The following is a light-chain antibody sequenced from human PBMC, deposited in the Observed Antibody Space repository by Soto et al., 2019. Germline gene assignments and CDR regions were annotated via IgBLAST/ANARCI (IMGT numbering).Light chain of an antibody. CDR3: QYYNNYCWT. Sequence: DIPLTQSPSTLSASVGDRVTITCRASQSIRRWLAWYQQKPGKAPKFLIYKTSNLESGVPSRFSGSGSGTEFTLTISSLQPDDFATYYCQYYNNYCWTFGQGTKVEIK. CDR1: QSIRRW. J-gene: IGKJ1*01. CDR2: KTS. V-gene: IGKV1-5*03.